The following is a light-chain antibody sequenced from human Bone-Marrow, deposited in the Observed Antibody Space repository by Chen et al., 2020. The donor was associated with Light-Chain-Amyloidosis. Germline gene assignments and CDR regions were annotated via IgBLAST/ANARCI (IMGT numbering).Light chain of an antibody. CDR1: QGIASY. V-gene: IGKV1-27*01. CDR3: QNYNSAPRA. CDR2: AAT. Sequence: DIQMTQSPSSLSASVGDRVTITCRASQGIASYLAWYQQKPGKVPKLLIYAATTLQSVVPSRFSGSGSGADFTLTISSLQPEDVATYYCQNYNSAPRAFGQGTKVEI. J-gene: IGKJ1*01.